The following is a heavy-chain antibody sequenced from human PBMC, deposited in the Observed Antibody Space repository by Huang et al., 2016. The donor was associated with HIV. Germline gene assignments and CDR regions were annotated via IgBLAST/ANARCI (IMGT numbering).Heavy chain of an antibody. V-gene: IGHV1-8*02. Sequence: VQLVQSGAEVKKPGASVKVSCKASGYTFINNDIIWVRQAPGQGLEWMGLMNPISGYTVYVQKFQGRVAMTRNITISTAYLELTSLKPDDTAVYYCARSGFSTVTTVSGYWGQGTVVTVAS. J-gene: IGHJ1*01. CDR1: GYTFINND. CDR3: ARSGFSTVTTVSGY. D-gene: IGHD4-17*01. CDR2: MNPISGYT.